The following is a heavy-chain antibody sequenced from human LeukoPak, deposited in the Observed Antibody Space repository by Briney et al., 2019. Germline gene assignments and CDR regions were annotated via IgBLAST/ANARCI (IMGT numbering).Heavy chain of an antibody. V-gene: IGHV3-64*01. CDR2: ISSNGGST. J-gene: IGHJ5*02. CDR1: GFTFSSYA. Sequence: GGSLRLSCAASGFTFSSYAMHWVRQAPGKGLEYVSAISSNGGSTYYANSVKGRFTISRDNSKNTLYLQMGSLRAEDMAVYYCAREYEWLGHNWFDPWGQGTLVTVSS. CDR3: AREYEWLGHNWFDP. D-gene: IGHD3-3*01.